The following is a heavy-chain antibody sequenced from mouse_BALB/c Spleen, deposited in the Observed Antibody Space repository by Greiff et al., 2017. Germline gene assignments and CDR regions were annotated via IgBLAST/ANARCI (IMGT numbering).Heavy chain of an antibody. CDR1: GFTFSSFG. CDR2: ISSGSSTI. J-gene: IGHJ1*01. Sequence: EVQLVESGGGLVQPGGSRKLSCAASGFTFSSFGMHWVRQAPEKGLEWVAYISSGSSTIYYADTVKGRFTISRDNPKNTLFLQMTSLRSEDTAMYYCARSGGYGYWYFDVWGAGTTVTVSS. CDR3: ARSGGYGYWYFDV. V-gene: IGHV5-17*02. D-gene: IGHD3-2*02.